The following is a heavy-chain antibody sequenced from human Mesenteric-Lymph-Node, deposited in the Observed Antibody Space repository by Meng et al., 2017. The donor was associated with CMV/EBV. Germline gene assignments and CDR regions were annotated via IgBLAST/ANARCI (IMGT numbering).Heavy chain of an antibody. V-gene: IGHV6-1*01. D-gene: IGHD6-13*01. CDR2: TYYRSNWYN. Sequence: SQTRLLTGAISGDSVSSSSAAWNWIRQSPSRGLEWLGRTYYRSNWYNDYAVSVKSRITINPDTSKNQFSLQLNSVTPEDTAVYFCVRDSEAGDGYYGMDVWGHGTTVTVSS. CDR3: VRDSEAGDGYYGMDV. CDR1: GDSVSSSSAA. J-gene: IGHJ6*02.